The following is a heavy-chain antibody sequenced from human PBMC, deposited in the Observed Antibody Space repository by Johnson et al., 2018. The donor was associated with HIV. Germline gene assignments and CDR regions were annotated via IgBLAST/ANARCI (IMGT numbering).Heavy chain of an antibody. CDR1: GFTFSSYG. CDR2: IRYDGSNK. Sequence: QVQLVESGGGVVQPGGSLRLPCAASGFTFSSYGMHWVRQAPGKGLEWVAFIRYDGSNKYYADSVKGRFTISRDNAKNSLYLQMNSLRAEDTAVYYCARGAPSGNYYVDAFDLWGQGTMVIVSS. D-gene: IGHD1-26*01. J-gene: IGHJ3*01. V-gene: IGHV3-30*02. CDR3: ARGAPSGNYYVDAFDL.